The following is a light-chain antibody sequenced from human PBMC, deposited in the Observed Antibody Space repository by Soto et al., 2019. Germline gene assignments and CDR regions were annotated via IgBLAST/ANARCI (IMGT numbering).Light chain of an antibody. CDR2: DTS. CDR1: NGAVTSGHY. J-gene: IGLJ2*01. Sequence: QAVVSQEPSLTVYPGGTVTLTCGSSNGAVTSGHYPYWFQQKPGQAPRTLIYDTSNKHSWTPARFSGSLLGGKAALTLSGAQPEDEAEYYCLLSYGGAPVVFGGGTKLTVL. CDR3: LLSYGGAPVV. V-gene: IGLV7-46*01.